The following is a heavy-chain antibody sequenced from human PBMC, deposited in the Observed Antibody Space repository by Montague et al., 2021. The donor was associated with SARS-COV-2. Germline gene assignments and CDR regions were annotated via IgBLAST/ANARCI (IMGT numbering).Heavy chain of an antibody. CDR2: INHSGTT. Sequence: SETLSLTCAVYGGSFSGYYWTWIRQSPGKGLEWIAEINHSGTTNYNFNPSLRSRATISVDTSKSQFPLKLSSVTAADTGVYYCARWDPQTLTLIGLRGKSASDYWGQGTLVTVSS. CDR3: ARWDPQTLTLIGLRGKSASDY. CDR1: GGSFSGYY. V-gene: IGHV4-34*01. D-gene: IGHD4-23*01. J-gene: IGHJ4*02.